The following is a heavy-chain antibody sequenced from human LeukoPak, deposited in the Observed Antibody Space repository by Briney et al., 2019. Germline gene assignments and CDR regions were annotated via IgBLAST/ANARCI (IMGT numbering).Heavy chain of an antibody. J-gene: IGHJ4*02. CDR2: IYHSGRT. V-gene: IGHV4-38-2*01. D-gene: IGHD3-22*01. Sequence: SETLSLTCAVYGGSFSGYYWGWIRQSPGKGLEWIGSIYHSGRTYYNPSLKSRLTISLDTSKNQFSLKLSSVTAADTAVYYCTGKYYYDSSGYYYADYWGQGTLVTVSS. CDR1: GGSFSGYY. CDR3: TGKYYYDSSGYYYADY.